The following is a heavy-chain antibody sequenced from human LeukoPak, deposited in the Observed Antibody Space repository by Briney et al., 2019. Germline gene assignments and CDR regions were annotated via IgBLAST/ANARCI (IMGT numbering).Heavy chain of an antibody. J-gene: IGHJ6*03. D-gene: IGHD6-19*01. V-gene: IGHV3-30*02. Sequence: GRSLRLSCAASRFTFSSYGMHWVRQAPGKGLEWVAYIQYDGSNEKYADSVKGRFTISRDNSKNTLYLQMNILRAEDTAVYYCAKDGAYSSGWYPYYYYYMDVWGKGTTVTISS. CDR2: IQYDGSNE. CDR1: RFTFSSYG. CDR3: AKDGAYSSGWYPYYYYYMDV.